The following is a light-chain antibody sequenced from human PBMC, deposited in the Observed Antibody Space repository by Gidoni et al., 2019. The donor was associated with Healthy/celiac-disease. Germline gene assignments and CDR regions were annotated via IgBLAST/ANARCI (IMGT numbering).Light chain of an antibody. CDR3: QQRSNWPPGLT. CDR1: QSVSSY. CDR2: DAS. J-gene: IGKJ4*01. Sequence: EVVLTQSPATLSSSPEERATPSCRASQSVSSYLAWYQQKPGQAPSLLIYDASNRATGIPARFSGSGSGTDFTLTISSLEPEDFAVYYCQQRSNWPPGLTFGGGTKVEIK. V-gene: IGKV3-11*01.